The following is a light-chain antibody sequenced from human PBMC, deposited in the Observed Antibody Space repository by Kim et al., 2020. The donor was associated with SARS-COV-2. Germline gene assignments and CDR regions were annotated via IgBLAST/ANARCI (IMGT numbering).Light chain of an antibody. J-gene: IGKJ1*01. CDR1: QTIITW. CDR3: QQYHSYSGT. CDR2: DAS. V-gene: IGKV1-5*01. Sequence: DIHMTQSPSTLSASVGDRVTITCRASQTIITWLAWFQQKPGKAPKLLIYDASALQSGVPSRFNASGSGTEFTLTINSLQPDDFATYYCQQYHSYSGTFGQGTKVDIK.